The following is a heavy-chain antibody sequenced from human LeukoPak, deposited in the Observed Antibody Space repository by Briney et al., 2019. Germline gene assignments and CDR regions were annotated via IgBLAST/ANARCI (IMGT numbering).Heavy chain of an antibody. Sequence: PGGSLRLSCAGSGFTFSGYGLSWVRQRPGMGLEWVSSISGSGGRVYYAASVEGRFTISRDNSRNSMFLQMSSLRAEDTALYYCAKLQYGDSFDLWGQGTVVTVSS. V-gene: IGHV3-23*01. J-gene: IGHJ3*01. CDR2: ISGSGGRV. D-gene: IGHD4-17*01. CDR1: GFTFSGYG. CDR3: AKLQYGDSFDL.